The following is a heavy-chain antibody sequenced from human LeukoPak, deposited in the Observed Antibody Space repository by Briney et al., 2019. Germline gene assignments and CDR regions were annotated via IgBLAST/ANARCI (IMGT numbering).Heavy chain of an antibody. D-gene: IGHD3-10*01. Sequence: GGSLRLSCAASGFSFSTYWMTWVRQAPGKGLEWVANINEDGSEKHYVDPVRGRFTISRVNAKNSLYLQMHSLRAEDTAVYYCAREEAGGPDYWGQGTLVTVSS. J-gene: IGHJ4*02. CDR1: GFSFSTYW. CDR3: AREEAGGPDY. CDR2: INEDGSEK. V-gene: IGHV3-7*01.